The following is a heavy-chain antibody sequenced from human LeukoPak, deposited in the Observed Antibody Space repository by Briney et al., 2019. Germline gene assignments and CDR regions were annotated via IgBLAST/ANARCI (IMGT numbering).Heavy chain of an antibody. CDR3: ARAGLGFDY. CDR2: INGDGSTT. V-gene: IGHV3-74*01. CDR1: GFTFSSYW. D-gene: IGHD3-16*01. J-gene: IGHJ4*02. Sequence: GGSLRLSCAASGFTFSSYWIHWVRQAPGEGLVWVSRINGDGSTTSYTDSVEGRFTISRDNAKNTLYLQMNSLRAEDTAVYYCARAGLGFDYWGRGTLVTVSS.